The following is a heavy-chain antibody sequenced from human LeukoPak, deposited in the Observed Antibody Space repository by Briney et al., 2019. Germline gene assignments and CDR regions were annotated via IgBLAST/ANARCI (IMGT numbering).Heavy chain of an antibody. CDR2: IYHSGRT. CDR1: GGSINYYY. V-gene: IGHV4-38-2*02. D-gene: IGHD6-13*01. Sequence: SETLSLTCTVSGGSINYYYWSWIRQPPGKGLEWIGSIYHSGRTYYNPSLKSRVTISVDTSKNQFSLKLSSVTAADTAVYYCAREGDSSSVGWFDPWGQGTLVTVSS. CDR3: AREGDSSSVGWFDP. J-gene: IGHJ5*02.